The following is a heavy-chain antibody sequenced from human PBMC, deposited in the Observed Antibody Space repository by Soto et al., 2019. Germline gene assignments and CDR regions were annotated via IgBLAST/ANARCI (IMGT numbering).Heavy chain of an antibody. CDR2: ISGSGGST. Sequence: PGGSLRLSCAASGFTFSSYAMNWVRQAPGKGLEWVSGISGSGGSTYYADSVKGRFTISRDNSKNTLYLQMSSLRAEDTAVYYCAKAFSWYDYWGQGNLVTVSS. D-gene: IGHD6-13*01. CDR3: AKAFSWYDY. CDR1: GFTFSSYA. V-gene: IGHV3-23*01. J-gene: IGHJ4*02.